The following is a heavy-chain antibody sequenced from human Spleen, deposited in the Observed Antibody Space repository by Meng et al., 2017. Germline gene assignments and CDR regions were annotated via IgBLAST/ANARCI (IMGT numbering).Heavy chain of an antibody. J-gene: IGHJ4*02. CDR1: GYSISRGHW. Sequence: VQLQGSGPGLVRASGTLSLTCAVSGYSISRGHWWSWVRQSPGKGLQWIGEIEHSEGPNYNPSLKSRVTISVDTSKNQISLELTSVTAADTAVYYCARNGAYCLEYWGQGSLVTVSS. CDR3: ARNGAYCLEY. CDR2: IEHSEGP. D-gene: IGHD2-21*01. V-gene: IGHV4-4*02.